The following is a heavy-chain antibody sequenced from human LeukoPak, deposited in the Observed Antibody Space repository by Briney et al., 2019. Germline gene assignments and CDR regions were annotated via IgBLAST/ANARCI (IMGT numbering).Heavy chain of an antibody. Sequence: PGRSLRLSCAASGFTFSSHTMHWVRQAPGKGLEWEAVISYDGGNKYYADSVKGRFTISRDNSKNTLYLQMNSLRAEDTAVYYCARELGDGYNNGTFDYWGQGTLVIVSS. J-gene: IGHJ4*02. CDR1: GFTFSSHT. CDR3: ARELGDGYNNGTFDY. D-gene: IGHD5-24*01. V-gene: IGHV3-30-3*01. CDR2: ISYDGGNK.